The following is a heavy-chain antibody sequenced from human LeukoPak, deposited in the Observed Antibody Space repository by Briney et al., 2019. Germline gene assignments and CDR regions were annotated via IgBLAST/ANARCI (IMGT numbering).Heavy chain of an antibody. D-gene: IGHD3-9*01. V-gene: IGHV3-7*01. Sequence: GGSLRLSCAASGFNFRNHWMSWVRQAPGEGLEWVANIKQDGSEEYYMDSVKGRFTISRDNAKTSLYLQMNSLRAEDTAVYYCAREGPYDILTGFDYWGQGTLVTVSS. CDR1: GFNFRNHW. CDR3: AREGPYDILTGFDY. CDR2: IKQDGSEE. J-gene: IGHJ4*02.